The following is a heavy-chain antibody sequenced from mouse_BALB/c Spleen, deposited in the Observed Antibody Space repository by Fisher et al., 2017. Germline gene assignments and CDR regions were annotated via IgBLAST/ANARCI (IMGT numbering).Heavy chain of an antibody. Sequence: KFKGKATLTVDKSSSTAYMELLSLTSEDSAVYYCARIDGYYGYFDVWGAGTTVTVSS. D-gene: IGHD2-3*01. CDR3: ARIDGYYGYFDV. V-gene: IGHV1-26*01. J-gene: IGHJ1*01.